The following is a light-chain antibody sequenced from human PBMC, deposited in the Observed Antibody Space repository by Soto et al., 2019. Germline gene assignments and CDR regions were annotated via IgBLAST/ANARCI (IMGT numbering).Light chain of an antibody. Sequence: QSALTQPPSTSGTTGQRVTISCSGSSSNIGSNYVYWYQQLPGTAPKLLIYSNYQRPSGVPDRFSGSKSGTSASLAISGLRSEDEADYYCAAWDDSLSGLVFGAGTKVTVL. CDR1: SSNIGSNY. CDR3: AAWDDSLSGLV. V-gene: IGLV1-47*01. J-gene: IGLJ1*01. CDR2: SNY.